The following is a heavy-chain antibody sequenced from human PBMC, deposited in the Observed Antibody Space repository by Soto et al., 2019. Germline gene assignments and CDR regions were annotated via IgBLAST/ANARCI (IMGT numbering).Heavy chain of an antibody. J-gene: IGHJ4*02. Sequence: GGSLRLSCAASGFTFSSYAMSWVRQAPGKGLEWVSAISGSVGSTYYADSVKGRFTISRDNSKNTLYLQMNSLRAEDTAVYYCAKDPVGSSDFDYWGQGTLVTVSS. V-gene: IGHV3-23*01. D-gene: IGHD1-26*01. CDR3: AKDPVGSSDFDY. CDR2: ISGSVGST. CDR1: GFTFSSYA.